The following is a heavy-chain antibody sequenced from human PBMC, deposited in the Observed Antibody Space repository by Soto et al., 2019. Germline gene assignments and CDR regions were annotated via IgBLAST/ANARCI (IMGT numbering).Heavy chain of an antibody. V-gene: IGHV3-7*01. CDR3: ARAGSRRIVVVPAAMNFDY. CDR2: IKQDGSEK. D-gene: IGHD2-2*01. Sequence: GGSLRLSCAASGFTFSSYWMSWVRQAPGKGLEWVANIKQDGSEKYYVDSVKGRFTISRDNAKNSLYLQMNSLRAEDTAVYYCARAGSRRIVVVPAAMNFDYWGQGTLVTVSS. J-gene: IGHJ4*02. CDR1: GFTFSSYW.